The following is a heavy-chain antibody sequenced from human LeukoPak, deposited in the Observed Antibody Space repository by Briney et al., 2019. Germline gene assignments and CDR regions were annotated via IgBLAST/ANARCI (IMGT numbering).Heavy chain of an antibody. CDR1: GYTFTSNG. Sequence: ASVKVSCKXSGYTFTSNGISWVRQAPGQGLEWMGRISAYNGNTNYAQKLQGRVTMTTDTSTSTAYMELRSLRSDDTAVYYCARDRAEMATILRAHRYFDYWGQGTLVTVSS. J-gene: IGHJ4*02. CDR2: ISAYNGNT. V-gene: IGHV1-18*01. CDR3: ARDRAEMATILRAHRYFDY. D-gene: IGHD5-24*01.